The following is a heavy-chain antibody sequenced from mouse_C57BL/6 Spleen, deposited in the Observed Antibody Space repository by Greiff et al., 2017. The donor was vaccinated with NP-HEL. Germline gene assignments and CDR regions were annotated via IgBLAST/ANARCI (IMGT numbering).Heavy chain of an antibody. CDR2: IRYAGSN. J-gene: IGHJ4*01. Sequence: ESGPGLVKPSQSLSLSCSVTGYSFTSGYYWNWIRQFPGNKLEWMGYIRYAGSNNYNPSLKNRIPITRDTSKNQFFLKLNSVTTEDTAAYYCARDDYDRGVYAMDYWGQGTSVTVSS. CDR3: ARDDYDRGVYAMDY. V-gene: IGHV3-6*01. D-gene: IGHD2-4*01. CDR1: GYSFTSGYY.